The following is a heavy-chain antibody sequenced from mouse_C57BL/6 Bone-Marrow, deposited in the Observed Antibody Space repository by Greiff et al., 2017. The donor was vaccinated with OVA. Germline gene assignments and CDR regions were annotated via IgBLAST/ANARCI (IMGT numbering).Heavy chain of an antibody. CDR2: IYPRSGNT. CDR1: GYTFTSYG. CDR3: ARARGNYDYAMDY. D-gene: IGHD2-1*01. V-gene: IGHV1-81*01. J-gene: IGHJ4*01. Sequence: QVPLQQSGAELARPGASVQLSCKASGYTFTSYGIRWVKQRTGQGLEWIGEIYPRSGNTYYNAKFKGKATLTADNSSSTAYMELRSLTSEDSAVDFCARARGNYDYAMDYWGQGTSVTVSS.